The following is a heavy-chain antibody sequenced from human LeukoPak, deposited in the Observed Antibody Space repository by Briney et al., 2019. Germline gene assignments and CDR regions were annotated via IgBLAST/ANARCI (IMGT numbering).Heavy chain of an antibody. CDR3: ARGPHYHHSTGHFSY. CDR2: ITPGEDST. J-gene: IGHJ4*02. D-gene: IGHD3-22*01. CDR1: GFTFTGYA. V-gene: IGHV3-23*01. Sequence: GGSLRLSCVASGFTFTGYAMNWVRLAPGRGLEWVSFITPGEDSTFYADSVKGRFTISRDTSKNTLYLQMNSLRAEDTAVYYCARGPHYHHSTGHFSYWGQGTLVTVSS.